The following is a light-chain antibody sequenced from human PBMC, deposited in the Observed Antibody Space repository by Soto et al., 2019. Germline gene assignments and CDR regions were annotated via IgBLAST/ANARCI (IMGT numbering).Light chain of an antibody. CDR3: HSYDSSLSGGV. Sequence: QSVLTQPPSVSGAPGQRVTISCTGSSSNIGAGYDVHWYQQLPGKAPKLLISGNTNRPSGVPDRFSGSKSGTSASLAITGLQAEDEADYYCHSYDSSLSGGVFGGGTKLTVL. V-gene: IGLV1-40*01. CDR2: GNT. CDR1: SSNIGAGYD. J-gene: IGLJ3*02.